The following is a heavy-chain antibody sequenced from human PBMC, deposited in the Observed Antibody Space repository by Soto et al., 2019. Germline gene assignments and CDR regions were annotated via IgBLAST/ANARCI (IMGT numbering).Heavy chain of an antibody. Sequence: SETLSLTCSVSGASINSTSYYYWGWIHQPPGKGLEWIGSIYYTGTTYYNPSLKSRVTLSVDTSKNQFSLRLSSVTAADTAVYYCASPPIITGCQWGQGVLVTVSS. D-gene: IGHD3-10*01. V-gene: IGHV4-39*01. CDR3: ASPPIITGCQ. CDR2: IYYTGTT. CDR1: GASINSTSYYY. J-gene: IGHJ4*02.